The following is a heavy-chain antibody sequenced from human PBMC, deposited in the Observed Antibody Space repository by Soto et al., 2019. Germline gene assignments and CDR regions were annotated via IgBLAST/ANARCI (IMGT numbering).Heavy chain of an antibody. V-gene: IGHV1-18*04. CDR1: GYTFTGHG. CDR3: ARNEYGDYAIAD. CDR2: IIPYNAEA. J-gene: IGHJ4*02. Sequence: DSVQVSCKASGYTFTGHGISWVRQAPGEGLEWLGWIIPYNAEATYAQNFQGRVTMTTDTSTSTAYMELRSLRSDDTAVYYCARNEYGDYAIADWGQGTLVTV. D-gene: IGHD4-17*01.